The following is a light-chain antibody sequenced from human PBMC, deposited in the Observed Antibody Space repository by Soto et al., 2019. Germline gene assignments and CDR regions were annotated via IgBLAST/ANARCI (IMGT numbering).Light chain of an antibody. V-gene: IGKV3-20*01. J-gene: IGKJ1*01. Sequence: EIVLTQSPGTLSLSPVERATLSCMASQSVSSNLAWYQQKPGQAPRLLIYGASSRATGIPDRFSGSGSGTDFTLTISRLEPEDFAVYYCHHYGDTPRTFGQGTKVDIK. CDR2: GAS. CDR1: QSVSSN. CDR3: HHYGDTPRT.